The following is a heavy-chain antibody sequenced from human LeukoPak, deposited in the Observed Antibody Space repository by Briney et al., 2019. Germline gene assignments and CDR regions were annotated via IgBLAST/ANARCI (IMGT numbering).Heavy chain of an antibody. Sequence: SETLSLTCTVSGGSISSYYWSWIRQPPGKGLEWIGYIYYSGSTNYNPSLKSRVTISVDTSKNQFSLKLSSVTAADTAVYYCARVAYHYDSSGYSLASDYWGQGTLVTVSS. V-gene: IGHV4-59*01. CDR1: GGSISSYY. CDR2: IYYSGST. J-gene: IGHJ4*02. CDR3: ARVAYHYDSSGYSLASDY. D-gene: IGHD3-22*01.